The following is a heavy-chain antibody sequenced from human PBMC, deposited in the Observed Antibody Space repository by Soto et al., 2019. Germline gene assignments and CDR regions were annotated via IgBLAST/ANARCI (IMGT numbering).Heavy chain of an antibody. V-gene: IGHV1-18*01. CDR3: ARDIMGTNYYYYGMDV. J-gene: IGHJ6*02. D-gene: IGHD2-8*01. Sequence: ASVKVSCKASGYTFTSYGISWVRQAPGQGLEWMGWISAYNGNTNYAQKLQGRVTMTTDTSTSTAYMELRSLRSGDTAVYYCARDIMGTNYYYYGMDVWGQGTTVTVSS. CDR1: GYTFTSYG. CDR2: ISAYNGNT.